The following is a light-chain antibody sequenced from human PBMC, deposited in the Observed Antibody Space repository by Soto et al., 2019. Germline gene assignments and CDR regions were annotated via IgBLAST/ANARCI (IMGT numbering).Light chain of an antibody. CDR1: QSFNSIY. CDR3: HQYDSWT. CDR2: GAS. J-gene: IGKJ1*01. Sequence: DIVLTQSPGTLSLSPGERATLSCRASQSFNSIYLAWYQQKPGQATRLLIYGASSRATGIPDRFSGSGSGTDFTLTISRLEPEDLAVDYCHQYDSWTFGQGTKVDIK. V-gene: IGKV3-20*01.